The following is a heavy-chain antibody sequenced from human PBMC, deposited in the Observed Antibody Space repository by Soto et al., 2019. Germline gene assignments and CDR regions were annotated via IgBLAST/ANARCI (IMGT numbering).Heavy chain of an antibody. Sequence: PGGSLRLSCAASGFTFSSYAMSWVRQAPGKGLEWVSAISGSGGSTYYADSVKGRFTISRDNSKNTLYLQMNSLRAEDTAVYYCAKMAIRPAAMGKIYGMDVWGQGTTVTVSS. CDR1: GFTFSSYA. CDR2: ISGSGGST. J-gene: IGHJ6*02. CDR3: AKMAIRPAAMGKIYGMDV. D-gene: IGHD2-2*01. V-gene: IGHV3-23*01.